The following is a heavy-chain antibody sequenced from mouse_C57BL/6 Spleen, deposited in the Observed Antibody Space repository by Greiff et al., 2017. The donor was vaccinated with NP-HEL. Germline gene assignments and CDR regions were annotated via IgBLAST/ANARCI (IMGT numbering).Heavy chain of an antibody. Sequence: VQLQESGAELVKPGASVKLSCKASGYTFTSYWMHWVKQRPGQGLEWIGMIHPNSGSTNYNEKFKSKATLTVDKSSSTAYMQLSSLTSEDSAVYYCANLITTVVADAMDYWGQGTSVTVSS. J-gene: IGHJ4*01. D-gene: IGHD1-1*01. CDR2: IHPNSGST. V-gene: IGHV1-64*01. CDR3: ANLITTVVADAMDY. CDR1: GYTFTSYW.